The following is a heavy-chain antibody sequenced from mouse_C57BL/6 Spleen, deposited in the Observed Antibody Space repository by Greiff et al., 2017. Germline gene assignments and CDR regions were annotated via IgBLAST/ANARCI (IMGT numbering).Heavy chain of an antibody. CDR3: ARGAGVFYFDY. V-gene: IGHV1-64*01. Sequence: QVQLQQPGAELVKPGASVKLSCKASGYTFTSYWMHWVKQRPGQGLEWIGMIHPNSGSTNYNEKFKSKATLTVDKSSSTAYMQLSSLTSADSAVYYCARGAGVFYFDYWGQGTTLTVSS. CDR2: IHPNSGST. CDR1: GYTFTSYW. J-gene: IGHJ2*01. D-gene: IGHD3-3*01.